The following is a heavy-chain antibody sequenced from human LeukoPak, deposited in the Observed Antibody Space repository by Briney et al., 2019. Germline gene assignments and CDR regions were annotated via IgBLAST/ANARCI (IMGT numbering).Heavy chain of an antibody. CDR2: ISAYNGNT. Sequence: ASVKVSCKASGYTFISYGISWVRQAPGQGLEWMGWISAYNGNTNYAQKFQGRVTMTTDTSTSTAYMELRSLRSDDTAVYYCARVLWFGELSHYYYMDVWGKGTTVTVSS. V-gene: IGHV1-18*01. D-gene: IGHD3-10*01. CDR3: ARVLWFGELSHYYYMDV. J-gene: IGHJ6*03. CDR1: GYTFISYG.